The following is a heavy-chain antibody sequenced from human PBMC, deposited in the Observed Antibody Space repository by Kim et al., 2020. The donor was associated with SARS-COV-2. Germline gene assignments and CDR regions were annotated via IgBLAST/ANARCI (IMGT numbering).Heavy chain of an antibody. Sequence: SETLSLTCTVSGYSISSGYYWGWIRQPPGKGLEWIGSIYHSGSTYYNPSLKSRVTISIDTSKNQFSLRLNSVTAADTVVYYCTSKYYYDSSGYYYADWWGQGTLVTVSS. CDR3: TSKYYYDSSGYYYADW. J-gene: IGHJ4*02. D-gene: IGHD3-22*01. CDR2: IYHSGST. V-gene: IGHV4-38-2*02. CDR1: GYSISSGYY.